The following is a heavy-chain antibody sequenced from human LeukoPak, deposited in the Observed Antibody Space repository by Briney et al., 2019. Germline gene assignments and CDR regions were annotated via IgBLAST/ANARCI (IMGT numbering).Heavy chain of an antibody. Sequence: GGSLRLSCAASGFTFSSYGMHWVRQAPGKGLEWVAVISYDGSNKYYADSVKGRFTISRDSSKNTLYLQMNSLRAEDTAVYYCAKDPGSVVAPFDYWGQGTLVTVSS. CDR1: GFTFSSYG. V-gene: IGHV3-30*18. D-gene: IGHD2-15*01. J-gene: IGHJ4*02. CDR3: AKDPGSVVAPFDY. CDR2: ISYDGSNK.